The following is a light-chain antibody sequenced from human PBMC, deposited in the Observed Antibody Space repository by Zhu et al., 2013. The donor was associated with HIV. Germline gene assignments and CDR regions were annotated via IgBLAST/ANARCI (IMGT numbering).Light chain of an antibody. CDR2: GAS. J-gene: IGKJ4*01. CDR1: EHIVSN. Sequence: DIVLTQSPATLSVSPGDRATLSCRASEHIVSNLAWYQQKPGQAPRLLIYGASTRATGIPARFSGSGSGTDFTLTISSLQSEDVAVYYCQQYNKWPPITFGGGTKVEIK. CDR3: QQYNKWPPIT. V-gene: IGKV3-15*01.